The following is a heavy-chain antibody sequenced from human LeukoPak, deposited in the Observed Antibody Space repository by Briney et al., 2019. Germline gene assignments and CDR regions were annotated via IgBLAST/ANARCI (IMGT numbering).Heavy chain of an antibody. CDR1: GYTFTSYG. CDR3: ARLVTYILTGYSPYDAFDI. J-gene: IGHJ3*02. CDR2: ISAYNGNT. Sequence: GASVKVSCKASGYTFTSYGISWVRQAPGQGLEWMGWISAYNGNTNYAQKLQGRVTMTTDTSTSTAYMELRSLRSDDTAVYYCARLVTYILTGYSPYDAFDIWGQGTMVTVSS. V-gene: IGHV1-18*01. D-gene: IGHD3-9*01.